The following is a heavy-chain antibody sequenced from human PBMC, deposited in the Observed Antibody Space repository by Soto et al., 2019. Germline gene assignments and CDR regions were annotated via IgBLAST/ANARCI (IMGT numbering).Heavy chain of an antibody. Sequence: EVKLVESGGGLVQPGGSLRLSCAASGFTFSNYWMYWVRQAPGQGLVWVSRINSDGSVSRYADSVKGRLTISRDNVKNALYLQMNSLRVEDTAVYYCARGDCVGVSCYSLAGSFYYYMDVWGKGTTVTVFS. D-gene: IGHD2-15*01. CDR2: INSDGSVS. J-gene: IGHJ6*03. CDR1: GFTFSNYW. CDR3: ARGDCVGVSCYSLAGSFYYYMDV. V-gene: IGHV3-74*01.